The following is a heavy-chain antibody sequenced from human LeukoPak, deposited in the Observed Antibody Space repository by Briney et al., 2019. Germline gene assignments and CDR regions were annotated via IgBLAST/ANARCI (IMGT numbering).Heavy chain of an antibody. D-gene: IGHD3-22*01. V-gene: IGHV4-39*01. CDR3: ARHSHYYDSSGYYRYIDY. Sequence: SETLSLTCTVSGGSISSSSYYWGWIRQPPGKGLEWIGSIYYSGSTYYNPSLKSRVTISVDTSKNQFSLKLSSVTAADTAVYYCARHSHYYDSSGYYRYIDYWGQGTLVTVSS. CDR1: GGSISSSSYY. J-gene: IGHJ4*02. CDR2: IYYSGST.